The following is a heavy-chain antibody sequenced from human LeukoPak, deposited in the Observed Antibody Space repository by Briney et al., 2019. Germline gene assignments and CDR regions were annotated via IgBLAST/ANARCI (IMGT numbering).Heavy chain of an antibody. D-gene: IGHD3-10*01. CDR2: TYYRPKFNT. V-gene: IGHV6-1*01. Sequence: SQTLSLTCAISGDSLSNNNVAWNWIRQSPSRGLEWLGRTYYRPKFNTDYAVSVKSRIAINSDTSKNQFSLQLNSVTPEDTGVYDYARGSHSSFDYWGQGNLVTVSS. CDR1: GDSLSNNNVA. CDR3: ARGSHSSFDY. J-gene: IGHJ4*02.